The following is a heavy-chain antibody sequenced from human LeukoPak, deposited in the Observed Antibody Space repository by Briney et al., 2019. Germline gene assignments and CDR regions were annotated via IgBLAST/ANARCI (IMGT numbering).Heavy chain of an antibody. D-gene: IGHD4-17*01. V-gene: IGHV3-30*18. CDR2: ISYDGSNK. CDR3: AKDPYGANLDY. J-gene: IGHJ4*02. CDR1: GFTFSSYG. Sequence: GRSLRLSCAASGFTFSSYGMHWVRQAPGKGLEWVAVISYDGSNKYYADSVKGRFTIFRDNSKNTLYLQMNSLRAEDTAVYYCAKDPYGANLDYWGQGTLVTVSS.